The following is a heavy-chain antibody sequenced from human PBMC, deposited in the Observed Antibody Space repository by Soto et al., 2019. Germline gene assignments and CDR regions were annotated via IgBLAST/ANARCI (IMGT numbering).Heavy chain of an antibody. Sequence: HGESLKISCKGSGYSFTSYWIGWVRQMPGKGLEWMAIIYPGDSDIRYNPSFQGQVTISADKSISTAYLQWSSLKASDTAMYYCARQPSNGQWYVWGQGTTVTVS. V-gene: IGHV5-51*01. J-gene: IGHJ6*02. CDR2: IYPGDSDI. CDR3: ARQPSNGQWYV. CDR1: GYSFTSYW. D-gene: IGHD6-19*01.